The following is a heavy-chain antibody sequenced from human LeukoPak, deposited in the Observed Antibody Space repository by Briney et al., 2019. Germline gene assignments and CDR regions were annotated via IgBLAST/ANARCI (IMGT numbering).Heavy chain of an antibody. CDR2: IYYSGST. CDR3: ASRGYSYGTFDY. D-gene: IGHD5-18*01. J-gene: IGHJ4*02. Sequence: PSETLSLTCTVSGGSISSYYWSWIRQPPGKGLEWIGYIYYSGSTNYNPSLKSRVTISVDTSKNQFSLKLSSVTAADTAVYYCASRGYSYGTFDYWGQGTLVTVSS. V-gene: IGHV4-59*08. CDR1: GGSISSYY.